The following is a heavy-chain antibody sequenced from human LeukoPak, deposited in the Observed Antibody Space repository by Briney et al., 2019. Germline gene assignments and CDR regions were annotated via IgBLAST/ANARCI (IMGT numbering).Heavy chain of an antibody. Sequence: GGSLRLSCAASGFTLSSYDMHWVRQPTGKGLEWVSAIGTAGDTYYPGSVKGRFTISRENAKNSLYLKMNSMSAGDTAVYSCARGTYYYDSSGYYPGAFDIWGQGTMVTVSS. CDR3: ARGTYYYDSSGYYPGAFDI. J-gene: IGHJ3*02. V-gene: IGHV3-13*01. CDR1: GFTLSSYD. D-gene: IGHD3-22*01. CDR2: IGTAGDT.